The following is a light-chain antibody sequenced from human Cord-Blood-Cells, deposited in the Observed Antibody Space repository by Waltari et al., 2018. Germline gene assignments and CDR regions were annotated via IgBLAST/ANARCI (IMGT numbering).Light chain of an antibody. V-gene: IGLV2-11*01. CDR3: CSYAGSYTYV. Sequence: QSALPQPRSVSGSPGQSVTISCTGTRRDVGGSNFVSWYQQHPGKAPKLMIYDVSKRPSGVPDRFSGSKSGNTASLTISGLQAEDEADYYCCSYAGSYTYVFGTGTKVTVL. CDR2: DVS. CDR1: RRDVGGSNF. J-gene: IGLJ1*01.